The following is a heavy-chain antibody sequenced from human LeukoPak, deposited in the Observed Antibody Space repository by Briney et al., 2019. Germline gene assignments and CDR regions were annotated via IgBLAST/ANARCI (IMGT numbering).Heavy chain of an antibody. D-gene: IGHD4-23*01. CDR1: GGSLSVYY. J-gene: IGHJ4*02. Sequence: SETLSLTCAVYGGSLSVYYWSCIRQPPGKGLEGIGEINHSGRTNYNPSLKSRVTISVDTSKNQFSLKLSSVTAADTAVYYCARVKTTVVKVLYFDYWGQGTLVTVSS. CDR3: ARVKTTVVKVLYFDY. V-gene: IGHV4-34*01. CDR2: INHSGRT.